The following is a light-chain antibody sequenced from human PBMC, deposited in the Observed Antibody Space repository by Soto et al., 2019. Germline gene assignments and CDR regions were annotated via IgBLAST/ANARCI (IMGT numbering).Light chain of an antibody. J-gene: IGKJ2*01. CDR1: QSVSSY. Sequence: EIVMTQSPATLSVSPGGRATLSCRASQSVSSYLAWYQQRPGQPPRLLIYRASIRATGIPARFSGSGSGTEFSLTISSLQSEDFAVYYCQQYSTWPPRYTFGQGTKLEI. CDR3: QQYSTWPPRYT. CDR2: RAS. V-gene: IGKV3-15*01.